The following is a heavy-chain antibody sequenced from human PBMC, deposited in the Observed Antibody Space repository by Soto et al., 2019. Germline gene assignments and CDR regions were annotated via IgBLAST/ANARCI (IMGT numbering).Heavy chain of an antibody. J-gene: IGHJ4*02. V-gene: IGHV3-23*01. D-gene: IGHD3-22*01. Sequence: PVGSLRLSCAASGFTFSSYAMSWVRQAPGKGLEWVSAISGSGGSTYYADSVKGRFTISRDNSKNTLYLQMNSLRAEDTAVYYCAKEPYYYDSSGSYYFDYWGQGTLVTVSS. CDR1: GFTFSSYA. CDR3: AKEPYYYDSSGSYYFDY. CDR2: ISGSGGST.